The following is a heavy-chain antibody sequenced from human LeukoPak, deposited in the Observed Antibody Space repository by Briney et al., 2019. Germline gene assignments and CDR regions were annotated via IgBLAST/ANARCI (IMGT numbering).Heavy chain of an antibody. CDR1: GGSISSGSYY. CDR3: AREGDYCSGGSCYGY. Sequence: SETLSLTCTVSGGSISSGSYYWSWIRQPAGKGLEWIRRIYTSGSTNYNPSLKSRVTISVDTSKNQFSLKLSSVTAADTAVYYCAREGDYCSGGSCYGYWGQGTLVTVSS. J-gene: IGHJ4*02. D-gene: IGHD2-15*01. V-gene: IGHV4-61*02. CDR2: IYTSGST.